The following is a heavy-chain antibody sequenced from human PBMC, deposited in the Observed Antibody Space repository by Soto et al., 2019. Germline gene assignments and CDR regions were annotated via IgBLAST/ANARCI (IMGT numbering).Heavy chain of an antibody. CDR2: IYYSGST. J-gene: IGHJ6*02. CDR3: ARDRPPSMVRGVIKNYYYYGMDV. D-gene: IGHD3-10*01. Sequence: PSETLSLTCTVSGGSISGGGYYWSWIRQHPGKGLEWIGYIYYSGSTYYNPSLKSRVTISVDTSKNQFSLKLSSVTAADTAVYYCARDRPPSMVRGVIKNYYYYGMDVWGQGTTVTVSS. CDR1: GGSISGGGYY. V-gene: IGHV4-31*03.